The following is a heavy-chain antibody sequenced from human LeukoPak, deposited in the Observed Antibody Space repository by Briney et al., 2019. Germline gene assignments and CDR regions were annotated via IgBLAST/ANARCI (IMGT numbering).Heavy chain of an antibody. V-gene: IGHV3-30-3*01. CDR3: AREKGYSYGYDY. CDR1: GFTFSSYA. J-gene: IGHJ4*02. Sequence: PGGSLRLSCAASGFTFSSYATHWVRQAPGKGLEWVAVISYDGSNKYYADSVKGRFTISRDNSKNTLYLQMNSLRAEDTAVYYCAREKGYSYGYDYWGQGTLVTVSS. D-gene: IGHD5-18*01. CDR2: ISYDGSNK.